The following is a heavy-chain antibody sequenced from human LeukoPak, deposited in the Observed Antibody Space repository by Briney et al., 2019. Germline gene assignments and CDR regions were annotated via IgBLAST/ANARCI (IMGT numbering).Heavy chain of an antibody. D-gene: IGHD2-2*02. Sequence: SVKVSCKASGGTFSSYAISWVRQAPGPGLEWMGGIIPIFGTANYAQKVQGRVTITADESTSTAYMELSSLRSEDTAVYYCARGIVVVPAAILGTFDYWGQGTLVTVSS. CDR3: ARGIVVVPAAILGTFDY. CDR1: GGTFSSYA. J-gene: IGHJ4*02. CDR2: IIPIFGTA. V-gene: IGHV1-69*13.